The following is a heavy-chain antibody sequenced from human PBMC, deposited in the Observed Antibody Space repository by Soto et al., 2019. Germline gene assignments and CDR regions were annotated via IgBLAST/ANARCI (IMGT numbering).Heavy chain of an antibody. CDR1: GGTIRIGDYY. V-gene: IGHV4-30-4*01. CDR3: AREKVGYYGSGSYRGGPYFDY. J-gene: IGHJ4*02. CDR2: IHYSGST. Sequence: SETLSLTCTVSGGTIRIGDYYLSWIRQPPGKGLEWIGYIHYSGSTDYDPSLKSRVTISVDTSKNQFSLKLSSVTAADTAVYYCAREKVGYYGSGSYRGGPYFDYWGQGTLVTVSS. D-gene: IGHD3-10*01.